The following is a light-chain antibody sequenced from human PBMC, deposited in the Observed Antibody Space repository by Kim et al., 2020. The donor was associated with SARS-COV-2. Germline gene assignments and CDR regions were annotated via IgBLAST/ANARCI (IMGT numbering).Light chain of an antibody. J-gene: IGLJ3*02. CDR3: QVWDSSTAV. Sequence: SVALGQSARITLGGNNIGRKNVHGYQQKPGQAPVLVIYRDTDRPSGIPERFSGSNSGNTATLTISRAQAGDEADYYCQVWDSSTAVFGGGTQLTVL. V-gene: IGLV3-9*01. CDR1: NIGRKN. CDR2: RDT.